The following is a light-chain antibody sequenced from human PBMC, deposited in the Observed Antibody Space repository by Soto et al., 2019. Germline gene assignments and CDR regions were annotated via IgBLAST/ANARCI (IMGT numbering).Light chain of an antibody. V-gene: IGKV1-39*01. CDR3: QQSYGPSHT. Sequence: DIQMTQSPSSLSASIGDRVTITCRASQSISKYLAWYQQKPGKAPDLLIYDVSTLQSGVPSRFSGSGSGTDFSLTISSLQPEDFATYYCQQSYGPSHTFGQGTKVDIK. CDR2: DVS. J-gene: IGKJ1*01. CDR1: QSISKY.